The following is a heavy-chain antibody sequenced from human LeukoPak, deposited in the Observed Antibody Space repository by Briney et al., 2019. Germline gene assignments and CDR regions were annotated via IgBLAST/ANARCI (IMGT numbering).Heavy chain of an antibody. Sequence: GGSLRLSCAASGFTYSAFEMKWVRQAPGRGLEPVSYISGSGSSLSYADSVRGRFTISRDDSKNTLSLQMNSLRVEDTAVYYCAQDLAWGAFDHWGQGTLVTVSS. J-gene: IGHJ4*02. CDR1: GFTYSAFE. CDR3: AQDLAWGAFDH. V-gene: IGHV3-48*03. CDR2: ISGSGSSL. D-gene: IGHD7-27*01.